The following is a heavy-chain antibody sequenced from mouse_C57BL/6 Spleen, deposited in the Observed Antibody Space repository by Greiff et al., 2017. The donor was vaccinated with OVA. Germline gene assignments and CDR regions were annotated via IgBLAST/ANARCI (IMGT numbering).Heavy chain of an antibody. D-gene: IGHD2-4*01. CDR1: GYTFTSYW. CDR3: ARGLRRGYYIDN. V-gene: IGHV1-61*01. J-gene: IGHJ2*01. Sequence: QVQLQQPGAELVRPGSSVKLSCKASGYTFTSYWMDWVKQRPGQGLEWIGNIYPSDSETHYNQKFKDKATLTVDKSSSTAYMQLSSLTSEDSAVYYCARGLRRGYYIDNWGQGTTLTVSS. CDR2: IYPSDSET.